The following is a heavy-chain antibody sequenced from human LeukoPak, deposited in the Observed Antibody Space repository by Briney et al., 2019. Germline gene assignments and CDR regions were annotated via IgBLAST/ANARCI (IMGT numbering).Heavy chain of an antibody. D-gene: IGHD2-2*01. J-gene: IGHJ6*03. CDR1: GYTFTSYG. V-gene: IGHV1-18*01. CDR3: ARSGYCSSTSCYYYYYMDV. Sequence: ASVKVSCKASGYTFTSYGISWVRQAPGQGLEWMGWISAYNGNTNYAQKLQGRVTMTTDTSTSTAYMELRSLRSDDTAVYYCARSGYCSSTSCYYYYYMDVWGKGPRSPSP. CDR2: ISAYNGNT.